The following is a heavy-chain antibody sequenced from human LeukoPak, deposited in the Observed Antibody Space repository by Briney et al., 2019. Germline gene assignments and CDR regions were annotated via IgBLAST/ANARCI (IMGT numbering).Heavy chain of an antibody. CDR1: GFTFSSYG. Sequence: GGSLRLFCAASGFTFSSYGMHWVRQAPGKGLEWVAFIRYDGSNKYYADSVKGRFTISRDNSKNTLYLQMNSLRAEDTAVYYCARHGRSGYSNYYYYGMDVWGQGTTVTVSS. J-gene: IGHJ6*02. CDR2: IRYDGSNK. D-gene: IGHD3-22*01. CDR3: ARHGRSGYSNYYYYGMDV. V-gene: IGHV3-30*02.